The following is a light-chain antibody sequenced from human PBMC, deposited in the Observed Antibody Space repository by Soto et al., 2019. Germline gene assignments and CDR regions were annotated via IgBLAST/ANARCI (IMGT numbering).Light chain of an antibody. Sequence: DIQMTQSPSTLSASVVDRVTITCLASQSISSWLAWYQQKPGKAPKLLIYAASSLQSGVPSRFSGSGSGTDFTLTISSLQPEDFATYYCQQSYSTLTWTFGQGTKVDIK. J-gene: IGKJ1*01. CDR2: AAS. CDR1: QSISSW. V-gene: IGKV1-39*01. CDR3: QQSYSTLTWT.